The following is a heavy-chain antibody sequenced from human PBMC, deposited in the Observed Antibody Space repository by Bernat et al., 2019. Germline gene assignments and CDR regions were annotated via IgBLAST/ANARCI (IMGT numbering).Heavy chain of an antibody. CDR2: INWNGGST. CDR1: VFTFDDYG. J-gene: IGHJ4*02. D-gene: IGHD4-17*01. V-gene: IGHV3-20*04. CDR3: ARGALAYYGDYGSHFDY. Sequence: EVQLVESGGGVVRPGGSLRLSCAASVFTFDDYGMSWVRQAPGKGLEWVSGINWNGGSTGYADSVKGRFTISRDNAKNSLYLKMNSLRAEDTALYYCARGALAYYGDYGSHFDYWGQGTLVTVSS.